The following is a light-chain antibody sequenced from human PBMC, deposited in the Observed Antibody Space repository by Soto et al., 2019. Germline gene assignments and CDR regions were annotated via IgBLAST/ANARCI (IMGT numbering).Light chain of an antibody. CDR2: KAS. J-gene: IGKJ1*01. V-gene: IGKV1-5*03. CDR3: EQSRT. CDR1: QSISSW. Sequence: DIQMTQSPSTLSASVGDRVTITCRASQSISSWLAWYQQKPGKAPKLLIYKASSLESGVPSRFSGSGSGTEFTLTISSLQHDDFATYYCEQSRTFGQGTKVEIK.